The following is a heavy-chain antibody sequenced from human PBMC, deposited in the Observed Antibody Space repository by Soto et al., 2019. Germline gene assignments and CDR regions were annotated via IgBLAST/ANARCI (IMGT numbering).Heavy chain of an antibody. J-gene: IGHJ3*02. Sequence: QVQLVQSGAEVKKPGSSVKVSCKASGGTFSSYAISWVRQAPGQGLEWMGGIIPIFGTANYAQKFQGRVTITAYESTSTAYMELSSLRSEDTAVYYCALPLAYCGGDCYSDAFDIWGQGTMVTVSS. D-gene: IGHD2-21*02. CDR2: IIPIFGTA. CDR1: GGTFSSYA. V-gene: IGHV1-69*01. CDR3: ALPLAYCGGDCYSDAFDI.